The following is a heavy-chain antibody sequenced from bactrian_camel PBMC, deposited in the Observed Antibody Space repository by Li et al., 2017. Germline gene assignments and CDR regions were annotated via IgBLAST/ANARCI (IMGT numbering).Heavy chain of an antibody. CDR1: GYTYSSNC. D-gene: IGHD3*01. V-gene: IGHV3S25*01. CDR3: AAIFKGSPGACYGTGGPVGRVLEFGD. Sequence: QLVESGGGSVQPGGSLRLPLDASGYTYSSNCMHWHRQAPGKEREGIAAIYGTPSSTYYADSVNCRFTISQDNAKTSVYLPMNDLEPEDTAMYYCAAIFKGSPGACYGTGGPVGRVLEFGDRGQGTQVTVS. CDR2: IYGTPSST. J-gene: IGHJ6*01.